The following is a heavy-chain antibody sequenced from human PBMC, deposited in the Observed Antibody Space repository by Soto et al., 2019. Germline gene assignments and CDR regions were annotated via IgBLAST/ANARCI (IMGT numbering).Heavy chain of an antibody. Sequence: ASVKVSCKASGYTFSGYYIHWLRQAPGQGLEWMGWINPNSGGTNYAQKFQGRVTMTRDTSINTAYMELSGLTSDDTAVYYCTTLRLDPWGQGALVTVSS. CDR2: INPNSGGT. CDR1: GYTFSGYY. J-gene: IGHJ5*02. D-gene: IGHD3-9*01. V-gene: IGHV1-2*02. CDR3: TTLRLDP.